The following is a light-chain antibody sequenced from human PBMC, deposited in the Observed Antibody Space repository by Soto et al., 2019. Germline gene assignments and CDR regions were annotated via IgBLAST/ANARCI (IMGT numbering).Light chain of an antibody. CDR3: ASWDDRLNGPV. CDR2: TNT. Sequence: QAVLTQPPSASGTPGQRVTISCSGSSSNVGGNPVNWYQHVPTTAPKLLIYTNTQRPSGVPDRFSGSKSGTSASLAISGLQSEDEADYYCASWDDRLNGPVFGTGTKVTVL. CDR1: SSNVGGNP. V-gene: IGLV1-44*01. J-gene: IGLJ1*01.